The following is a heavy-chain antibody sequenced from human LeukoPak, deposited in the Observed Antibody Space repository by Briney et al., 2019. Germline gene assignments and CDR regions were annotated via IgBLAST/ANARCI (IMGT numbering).Heavy chain of an antibody. CDR1: EFTFSSYN. J-gene: IGHJ6*02. D-gene: IGHD6-6*01. CDR2: ITSTSTYI. V-gene: IGHV3-21*01. CDR3: AKERPHGMDV. Sequence: PGGSLRLSCAASEFTFSSYNMNWVRQAPGKGLEWVSTITSTSTYIAYADSVKGRFTISRDNADNSLYLQMNSLRDDDTAVYYCAKERPHGMDVWGQGTSVTVSS.